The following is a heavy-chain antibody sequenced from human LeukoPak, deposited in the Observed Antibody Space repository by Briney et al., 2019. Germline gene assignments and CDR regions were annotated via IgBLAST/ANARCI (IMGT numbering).Heavy chain of an antibody. CDR1: GFTFDDYA. CDR3: AKDQNSGSYQYFDY. Sequence: SGGSLRLSCAASGFTFDDYAMLWVRQAPGKGLEWVSGISWNSGSIGYADSVKGRFTISRDNAKNSLYLQMNSLRAEDTALYYCAKDQNSGSYQYFDYWGQGTLVTVSS. D-gene: IGHD1-26*01. CDR2: ISWNSGSI. V-gene: IGHV3-9*01. J-gene: IGHJ4*02.